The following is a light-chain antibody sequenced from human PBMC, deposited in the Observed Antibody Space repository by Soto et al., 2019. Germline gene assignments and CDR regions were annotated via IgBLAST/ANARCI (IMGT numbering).Light chain of an antibody. CDR1: QSVTDKY. CDR3: QQYSRAPLT. CDR2: GAS. Sequence: EIVLTQDPATLSLSPGERATLSCRASQSVTDKYLAWYQQKPGQAPRRVIPGASSRASGIPDRFSASGSGTDFTLTISRLEPEDFAVYYCQQYSRAPLTFGQGTKV. V-gene: IGKV3-20*01. J-gene: IGKJ1*01.